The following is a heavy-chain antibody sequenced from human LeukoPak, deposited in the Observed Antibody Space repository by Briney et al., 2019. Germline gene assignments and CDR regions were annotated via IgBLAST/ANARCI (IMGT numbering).Heavy chain of an antibody. Sequence: GGSLRLSCAASGFTFSSYAMSWVRQAPGKGLEWVSAISGSGGSTYYADSVKGRFTLSRDNAKNSLYLQLNSLRAEDTAVYYCAREGASGYYPVDYWGQGTLVTVSS. CDR1: GFTFSSYA. V-gene: IGHV3-23*01. D-gene: IGHD3-22*01. J-gene: IGHJ4*02. CDR2: ISGSGGST. CDR3: AREGASGYYPVDY.